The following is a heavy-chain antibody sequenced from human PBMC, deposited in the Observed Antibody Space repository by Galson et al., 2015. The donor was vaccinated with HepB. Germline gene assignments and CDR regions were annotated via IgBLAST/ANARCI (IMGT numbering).Heavy chain of an antibody. CDR3: AREVVPAAYYGMDV. CDR1: GYTFTNYY. CDR2: INPNSGST. Sequence: SVKVSCKASGYTFTNYYMHWVRQAPGQGLEWMGIINPNSGSTSYAQKFQGSVTMTRDTSTSTLYMELSSLRSEDTAVYYCAREVVPAAYYGMDVWGQGTTVTVSS. V-gene: IGHV1-46*01. D-gene: IGHD2-2*01. J-gene: IGHJ6*02.